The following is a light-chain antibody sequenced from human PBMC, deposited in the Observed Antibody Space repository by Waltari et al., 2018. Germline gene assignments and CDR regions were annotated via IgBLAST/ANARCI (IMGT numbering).Light chain of an antibody. CDR3: AAWDDNLDEVVL. CDR2: FNN. Sequence: QSVVTQPPSASGTPGQSVTISCSGSNSNIGSHAVNCSQQVPGTAPKLLIYFNNRRPSGGPERFSGSKSGTSASLVISGLQSEDEGVYYCAAWDDNLDEVVLFGGVTKLTVL. CDR1: NSNIGSHA. V-gene: IGLV1-44*01. J-gene: IGLJ2*01.